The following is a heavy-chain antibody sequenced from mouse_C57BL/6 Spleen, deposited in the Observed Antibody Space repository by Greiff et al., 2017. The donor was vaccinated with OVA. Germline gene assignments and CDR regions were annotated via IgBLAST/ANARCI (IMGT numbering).Heavy chain of an antibody. D-gene: IGHD2-3*01. J-gene: IGHJ4*01. CDR3: ASQGRLLRDAMDY. Sequence: QVQLQQPGAELVKPGASVKLSCKASGYTFTSYWMHWVKQRPGQGLEWIGMIHPNSGSTNYNEKFKSKATLTVVKSSSTAYMQLSSLTSEDSAVYYCASQGRLLRDAMDYWGQGTSVTVSS. V-gene: IGHV1-64*01. CDR1: GYTFTSYW. CDR2: IHPNSGST.